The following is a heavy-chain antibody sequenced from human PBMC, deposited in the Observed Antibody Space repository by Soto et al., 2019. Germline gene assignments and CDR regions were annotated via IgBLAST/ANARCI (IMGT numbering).Heavy chain of an antibody. J-gene: IGHJ6*02. CDR2: IIPLFRTP. Sequence: QVQLVQSGAEMKEPGSSVTVSCKTSGGTFSSSAISWLRQAPGQGLEWMGGIIPLFRTPDYAQKFQGRVTIAADESTSTACMELSSLTSEATAVYYFARDNDGRQLGGNSYYVLDAWGQGTTITVSS. CDR1: GGTFSSSA. V-gene: IGHV1-69*12. CDR3: ARDNDGRQLGGNSYYVLDA. D-gene: IGHD1-1*01.